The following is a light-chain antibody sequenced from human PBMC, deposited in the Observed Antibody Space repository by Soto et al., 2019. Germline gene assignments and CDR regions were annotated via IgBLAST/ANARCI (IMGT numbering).Light chain of an antibody. Sequence: AIQMTQSPSSLSASIEERVTTACLASQGISSDLGWYQQKPGKAPKLLIYAASSLQSGVPSRFSGSGSGTDFTLTISSLQPEDFATYYCQQYYSYPRTFGQGTKVDIK. J-gene: IGKJ1*01. CDR3: QQYYSYPRT. CDR1: QGISSD. CDR2: AAS. V-gene: IGKV1-8*01.